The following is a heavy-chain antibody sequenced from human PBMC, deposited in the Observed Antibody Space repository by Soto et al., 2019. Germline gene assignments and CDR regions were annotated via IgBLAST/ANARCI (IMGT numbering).Heavy chain of an antibody. Sequence: SETLSLTCVVYDGSLTEYHWSWFRQPPGKGLEWIGYIYYSGSTYYNPSLKSRVTISVDTPKNQFSLKLSSVTAADTAVYYCASHLVVPAAIFCWGQGTLVTVSS. J-gene: IGHJ4*02. V-gene: IGHV4-30-4*08. CDR1: DGSLTEYH. CDR2: IYYSGST. CDR3: ASHLVVPAAIFC. D-gene: IGHD2-2*01.